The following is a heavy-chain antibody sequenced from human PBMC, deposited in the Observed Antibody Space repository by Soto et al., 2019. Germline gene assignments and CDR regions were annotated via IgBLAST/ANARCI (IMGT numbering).Heavy chain of an antibody. J-gene: IGHJ5*02. CDR1: GDTISSTRW. CDR3: ARTGKFYYYDTTGLPFDP. D-gene: IGHD3-22*01. CDR2: IYHLGRT. V-gene: IGHV4-4*02. Sequence: SETLSLTCTGSGDTISSTRWWSWVRLSPGKGLEWIGEIYHLGRTNYNPSLKSRVTLSIDKSNNQFSLTLTSVTAADTAVYFCARTGKFYYYDTTGLPFDPWGPGILVTVS.